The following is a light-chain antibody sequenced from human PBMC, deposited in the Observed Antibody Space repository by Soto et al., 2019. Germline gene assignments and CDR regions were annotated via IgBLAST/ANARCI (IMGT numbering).Light chain of an antibody. CDR3: QQYNDWPLT. Sequence: EVVMTQSPPTLPVSQGERVTLSCRASQSVTNKLAWYQQKPGQGPRLLIYGASTRATGIPARFSGSGSGTEFTLIISSLQSEDCAVYYCQQYNDWPLTFGGGTRVEIK. CDR2: GAS. V-gene: IGKV3-15*01. J-gene: IGKJ4*01. CDR1: QSVTNK.